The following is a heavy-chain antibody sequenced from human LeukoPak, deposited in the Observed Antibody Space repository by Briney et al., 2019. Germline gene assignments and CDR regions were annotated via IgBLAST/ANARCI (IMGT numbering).Heavy chain of an antibody. CDR3: AKDVVTAHPWYFDY. J-gene: IGHJ4*02. V-gene: IGHV3-23*01. Sequence: GGSLRLSCAASGFTFSSYAMSWVRQAPGKGLEWVSAISGSGISTYYADSVKGRFTISRDNSRTTLYLQMDSLRAEDTAVYYCAKDVVTAHPWYFDYWGQGTLVTVSS. CDR1: GFTFSSYA. CDR2: ISGSGIST. D-gene: IGHD2-21*02.